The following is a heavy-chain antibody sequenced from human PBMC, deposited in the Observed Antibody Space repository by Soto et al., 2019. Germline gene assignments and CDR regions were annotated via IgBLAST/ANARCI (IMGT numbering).Heavy chain of an antibody. CDR3: AKGRPGIQLWLRGLDY. CDR2: ISYDGSNK. CDR1: GFTFSSNG. D-gene: IGHD5-18*01. J-gene: IGHJ4*02. V-gene: IGHV3-30*18. Sequence: QVQLVESGGGVVQPGRSLRLSCAASGFTFSSNGMHWVRQAPGKGLEWVAVISYDGSNKYYADSVKGRFTISRDNSKNTLYLQMNSLRAEDTAVYYCAKGRPGIQLWLRGLDYWGQGTLVTVSS.